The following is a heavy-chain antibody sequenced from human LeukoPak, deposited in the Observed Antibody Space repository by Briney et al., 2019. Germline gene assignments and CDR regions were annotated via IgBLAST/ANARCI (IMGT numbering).Heavy chain of an antibody. CDR2: IYYSGST. CDR3: ARSLRYFRWFDP. Sequence: SETLSLTCTVSGGSISSSSYYWGWIRQPPGKGLEWIGSIYYSGSTYYSPSLKSRVTISVDTSKNQFSLKLSSVTAADTAVYYCARSLRYFRWFDPWGQGTLVTVSS. J-gene: IGHJ5*02. D-gene: IGHD3-9*01. V-gene: IGHV4-39*07. CDR1: GGSISSSSYY.